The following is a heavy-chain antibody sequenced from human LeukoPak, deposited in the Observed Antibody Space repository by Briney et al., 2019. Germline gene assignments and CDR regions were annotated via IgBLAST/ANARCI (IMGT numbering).Heavy chain of an antibody. J-gene: IGHJ4*02. CDR3: ARATFSSSGHSY. D-gene: IGHD6-13*01. V-gene: IGHV3-48*04. CDR2: ISNSGATI. CDR1: GFIFGSYS. Sequence: GGSLRLSCAASGFIFGSYSINWVRQAPGKGLEWVSYISNSGATIYYADSVKGRFTISRDNAKSSLFLQMSSLRAEDTGVYYCARATFSSSGHSYWGQGTLVTVSS.